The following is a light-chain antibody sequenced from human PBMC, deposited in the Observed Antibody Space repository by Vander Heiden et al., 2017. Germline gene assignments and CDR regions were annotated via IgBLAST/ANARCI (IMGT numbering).Light chain of an antibody. CDR2: DAS. Sequence: DIQMTQSPSSLSASVGDRVTITCQASQDINNNLNWFQQKPGKAPHLLIYDASNLETGVPSRFTGSASGTHFTLTISSLQPEDIATYYCQQYVNLPLTFGGGTKVEI. CDR1: QDINNN. CDR3: QQYVNLPLT. V-gene: IGKV1-33*01. J-gene: IGKJ4*01.